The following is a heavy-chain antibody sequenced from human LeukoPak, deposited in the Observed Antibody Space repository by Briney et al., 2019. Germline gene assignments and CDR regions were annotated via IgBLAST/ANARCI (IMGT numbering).Heavy chain of an antibody. V-gene: IGHV3-21*01. CDR1: GFTFSSYS. CDR2: ISSSSSYI. CDR3: ARDFWTTVTTSDY. Sequence: PGGSLRLSCAASGFTFSSYSMNWVRQAPGKGLEWVSSISSSSSYIYYADSVKGRFTISRDNAKNSLYLQMNSLRAEGTAVYYCARDFWTTVTTSDYWGQGTLVTVSS. D-gene: IGHD4-17*01. J-gene: IGHJ4*02.